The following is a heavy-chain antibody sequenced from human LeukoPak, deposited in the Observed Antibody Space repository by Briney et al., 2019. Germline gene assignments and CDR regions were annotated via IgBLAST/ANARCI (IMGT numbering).Heavy chain of an antibody. CDR1: GYTFTSYG. J-gene: IGHJ4*02. Sequence: ASVKVSCKASGYTFTSYGISWVRQAPGQGLEWMGWISAYNGNTNYAQKLQGRVTMTADTSTSTAYMELRSLRSDDTAVYYCARSSSSWYLPSFDYWGKGTLVSVSS. CDR2: ISAYNGNT. CDR3: ARSSSSWYLPSFDY. D-gene: IGHD6-13*01. V-gene: IGHV1-18*01.